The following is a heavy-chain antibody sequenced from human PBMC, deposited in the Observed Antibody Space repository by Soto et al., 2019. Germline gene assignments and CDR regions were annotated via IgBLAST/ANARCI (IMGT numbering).Heavy chain of an antibody. J-gene: IGHJ5*02. Sequence: ASVKVSCKASGGTFSSYAISWVRQAPGQGLEWMGGIIPIFGTANYAQKFQGRVTITADESTSTAYMELSSLRSEDTAVYYCARVRGAPFGNWFDPWGQGTLVTVSS. CDR3: ARVRGAPFGNWFDP. D-gene: IGHD3-3*01. CDR2: IIPIFGTA. CDR1: GGTFSSYA. V-gene: IGHV1-69*13.